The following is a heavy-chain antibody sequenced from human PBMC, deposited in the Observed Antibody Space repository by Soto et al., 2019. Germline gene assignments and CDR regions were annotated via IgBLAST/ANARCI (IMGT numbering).Heavy chain of an antibody. V-gene: IGHV4-59*01. J-gene: IGHJ4*02. D-gene: IGHD1-1*01. Sequence: QVQLQESGPGLVKPSETLSLTCNVSGGSISNYYWNWIRQPPGKRLEWIGYISDSGSTKYNPSLMSRVDNSAEMSKNQVSLKVKSVAAADTAIYYWARARLVGLTTWDYFDYWGQGTLVNVSS. CDR1: GGSISNYY. CDR3: ARARLVGLTTWDYFDY. CDR2: ISDSGST.